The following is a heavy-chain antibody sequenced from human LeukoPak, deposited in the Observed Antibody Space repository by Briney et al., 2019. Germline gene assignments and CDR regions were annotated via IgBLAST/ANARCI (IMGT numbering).Heavy chain of an antibody. Sequence: GASVKVSCKASGYTFTGYYMHWVGKAPGQGLEWMGWINPNSGGTNYAQKFQGRVTMTRDTSISTAYMELSRLRSDDTAVYYCARQAAAGSNDAFDIWGQGTMVTVSS. CDR1: GYTFTGYY. D-gene: IGHD6-13*01. CDR2: INPNSGGT. J-gene: IGHJ3*02. V-gene: IGHV1-2*02. CDR3: ARQAAAGSNDAFDI.